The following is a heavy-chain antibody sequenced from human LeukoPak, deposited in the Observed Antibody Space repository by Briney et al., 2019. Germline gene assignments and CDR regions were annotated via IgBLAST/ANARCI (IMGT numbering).Heavy chain of an antibody. D-gene: IGHD2-21*02. CDR2: ISSSSSYI. CDR1: GFTFSSYS. Sequence: GGSLRLSCAASGFTFSSYSMNWVRQAPGKGLEWVSSISSSSSYIYYADSVKGRFTISRDNAKNSLYLQMNSLRAEDTAVYYCARGDPYCGGDCYTFDYWGQGTLVTVSS. V-gene: IGHV3-21*01. J-gene: IGHJ4*02. CDR3: ARGDPYCGGDCYTFDY.